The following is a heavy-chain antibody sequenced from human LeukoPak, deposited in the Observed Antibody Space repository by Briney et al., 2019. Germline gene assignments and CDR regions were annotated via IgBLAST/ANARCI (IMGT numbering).Heavy chain of an antibody. CDR3: AREGYVYGSEDY. D-gene: IGHD5-18*01. Sequence: GGSLRLSCAASGFTFRSYWMTWVRQAPGKGLEWVANIKHDGSEKFYVDSVKGRFTISRDNAKNSLYLQMNSLSAEDSAVYHCAREGYVYGSEDYWGQGTLVTVSS. CDR2: IKHDGSEK. CDR1: GFTFRSYW. J-gene: IGHJ4*02. V-gene: IGHV3-7*03.